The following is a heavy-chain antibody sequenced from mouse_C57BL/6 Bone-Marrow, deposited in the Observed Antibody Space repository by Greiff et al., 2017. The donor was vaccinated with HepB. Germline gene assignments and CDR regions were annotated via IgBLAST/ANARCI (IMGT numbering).Heavy chain of an antibody. J-gene: IGHJ2*01. V-gene: IGHV1-18*01. CDR3: AREGTLLREYYFYY. D-gene: IGHD1-1*01. CDR1: GYTFTDYN. CDR2: INPNNGGT. Sequence: EVQLQQSGPELVKPGASVKIPCKASGYTFTDYNMAWVKQSHGKSLEWIGDINPNNGGTIYNQKFKGKATLTVDKSSSTAYMELRSLTSEDTAVYYCAREGTLLREYYFYYWGQGTTLTVSS.